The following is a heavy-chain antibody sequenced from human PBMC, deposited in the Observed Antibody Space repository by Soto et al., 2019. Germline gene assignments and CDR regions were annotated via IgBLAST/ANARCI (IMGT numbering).Heavy chain of an antibody. CDR3: AKDVGATKTYYFDY. V-gene: IGHV3-30*18. D-gene: IGHD1-26*01. CDR1: GFTFSSYG. CDR2: TSNDASKK. Sequence: PGGSLRLSCAASGFTFSSYGMHWVRQDPGKGLQWVAVTSNDASKKYYADSVKGRFTISRDNSKNTLYLQMDSLRVEDTAVYYCAKDVGATKTYYFDYWGQGALVTVSS. J-gene: IGHJ4*02.